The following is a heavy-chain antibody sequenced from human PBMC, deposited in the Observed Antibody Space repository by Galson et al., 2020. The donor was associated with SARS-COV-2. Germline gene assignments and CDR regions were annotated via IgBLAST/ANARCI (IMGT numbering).Heavy chain of an antibody. J-gene: IGHJ5*02. V-gene: IGHV3-48*03. D-gene: IGHD3-3*01. Sequence: TGGSLRLSCAASGLSFSSCEMNWVRQAPGKGLEWVSSITSSASGRDYADSVKGRFTISRDNAKNALYLQMNSLRVEDTAVYYCASGGSGSSDNWFDPWGQGTLVTVSS. CDR2: ITSSASGR. CDR1: GLSFSSCE. CDR3: ASGGSGSSDNWFDP.